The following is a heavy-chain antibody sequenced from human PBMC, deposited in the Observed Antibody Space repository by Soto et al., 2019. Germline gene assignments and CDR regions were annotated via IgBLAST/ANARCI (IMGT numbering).Heavy chain of an antibody. V-gene: IGHV1-58*01. CDR2: IVVGSGNT. CDR3: AAEVVFDSSGMNFDY. J-gene: IGHJ4*02. CDR1: GFTFTSSA. Sequence: ASGKVSCKASGFTFTSSAVQWVRQARGQRLEWIGWIVVGSGNTNYAQKFQERVTITRDMSTSTAYMELSSLRSEDTAVYYCAAEVVFDSSGMNFDYWGEGPLVPVSP. D-gene: IGHD3-22*01.